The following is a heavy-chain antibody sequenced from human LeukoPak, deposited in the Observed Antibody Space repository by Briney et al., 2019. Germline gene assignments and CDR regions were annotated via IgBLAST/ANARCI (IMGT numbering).Heavy chain of an antibody. D-gene: IGHD2-2*01. V-gene: IGHV3-15*07. Sequence: GGSLRLSCAASGFTFSSAWMNWVRQAPGKGLEWVGRIKSEADGGTVDYAAPVQGRFTMSRDDSNDTLYLQLNNLSIEDSAVYYCTTVPAAREDYWGQGTLVIVSP. J-gene: IGHJ4*02. CDR2: IKSEADGGTV. CDR1: GFTFSSAW. CDR3: TTVPAAREDY.